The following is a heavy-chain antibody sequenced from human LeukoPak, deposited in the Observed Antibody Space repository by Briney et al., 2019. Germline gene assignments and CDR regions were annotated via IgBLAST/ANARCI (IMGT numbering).Heavy chain of an antibody. D-gene: IGHD2-2*01. CDR1: GDSVSSNSAV. CDR3: ARGDQAFDY. CDR2: TYYRSKWSN. V-gene: IGHV6-1*01. Sequence: SQTLSLTCAISGDSVSSNSAVWNWIRQSPSRGLEWLGRTYYRSKWSNNYAVSEKSRIIINPDTSENQFSLQLNSVTPEDTAVYYCARGDQAFDYWGQGTLVTVSS. J-gene: IGHJ4*02.